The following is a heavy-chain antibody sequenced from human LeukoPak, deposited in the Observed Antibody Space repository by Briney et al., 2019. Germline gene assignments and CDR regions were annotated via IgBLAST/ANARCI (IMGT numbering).Heavy chain of an antibody. Sequence: SETLSLTCTVSGGSISSYYWSWIRQPAGKGLEWIGRIYTSGSTNYNPSLKSRVTISVDTSKNQFSLKLSSVTAADTAVYYCASLAAVYYYYGMDVWGQGTTVTVSS. CDR3: ASLAAVYYYYGMDV. CDR2: IYTSGST. CDR1: GGSISSYY. J-gene: IGHJ6*02. D-gene: IGHD6-13*01. V-gene: IGHV4-4*07.